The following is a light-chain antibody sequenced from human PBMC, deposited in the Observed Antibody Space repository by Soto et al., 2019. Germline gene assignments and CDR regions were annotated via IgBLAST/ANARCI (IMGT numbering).Light chain of an antibody. CDR3: SSYTISSTVL. CDR2: EVS. J-gene: IGLJ2*01. V-gene: IGLV2-14*01. Sequence: QSALTQHASVSGSPGQSITISCTGTSSDVGTYKYVSWYQQHPGKAPKVLIYEVSNRPSGVSSRFSGSKSGNTASLTISGLQAEDEADYYCSSYTISSTVLFGGGTKVTVL. CDR1: SSDVGTYKY.